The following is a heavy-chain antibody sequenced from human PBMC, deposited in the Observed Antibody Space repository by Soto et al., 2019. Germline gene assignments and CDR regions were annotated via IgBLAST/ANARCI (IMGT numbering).Heavy chain of an antibody. CDR3: ARVPSS. Sequence: SETLSLTCAVSGGSISSGGYSWSWIRQPPGKGLEWIGYIYHSGSTYYNPSLKSRVTISVDRSKNQFSLKLSSVTAADAGVYYCARVPSSWGKGTLVTVSS. J-gene: IGHJ5*02. CDR1: GGSISSGGYS. V-gene: IGHV4-30-2*01. CDR2: IYHSGST.